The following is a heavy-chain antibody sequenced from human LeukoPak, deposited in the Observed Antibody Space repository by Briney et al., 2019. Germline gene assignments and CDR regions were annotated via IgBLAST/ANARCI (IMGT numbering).Heavy chain of an antibody. V-gene: IGHV1-46*01. CDR2: INPIGGST. CDR1: GYTFTSYY. D-gene: IGHD4-17*01. CDR3: ARVGYGDYGGLGY. J-gene: IGHJ4*02. Sequence: ASVTVSCKASGYTFTSYYMHWVPQAPGQGLEWMGIINPIGGSTSYAQKFQGRVTMTRDTSTSTVYMELSSLRSEDTAVYYCARVGYGDYGGLGYWGQGTLVTVSS.